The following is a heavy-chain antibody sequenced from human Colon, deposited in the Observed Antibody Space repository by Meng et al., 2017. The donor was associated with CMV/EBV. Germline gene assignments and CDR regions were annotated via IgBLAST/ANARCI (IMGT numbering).Heavy chain of an antibody. J-gene: IGHJ2*01. CDR1: DHY. CDR2: SKNNANSDST. Sequence: DHYMDWVRQAPGKGLEWIGRSKNNANSDSTEYAASVKGRLTISRDESKNSLHLQMNSLKTEDTAVYFCVRDTYHFDSSGYPHWYFDLWGRGTLVTVSS. D-gene: IGHD3-22*01. CDR3: VRDTYHFDSSGYPHWYFDL. V-gene: IGHV3-72*01.